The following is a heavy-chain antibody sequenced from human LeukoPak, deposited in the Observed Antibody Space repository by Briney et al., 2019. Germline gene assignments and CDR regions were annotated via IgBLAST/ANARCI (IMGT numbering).Heavy chain of an antibody. CDR1: GGSINSYY. V-gene: IGHV4-59*12. J-gene: IGHJ4*02. CDR3: ARDRAAAGTRGNYFDY. Sequence: SETLSLTCTVSGGSINSYYWSWIRQPPGKGLEWIGYIYYSGSTNYNPSLKSRVTMSVDTSKNQFSLKLSSVTAADTAVYYCARDRAAAGTRGNYFDYWGQGTLVTVSS. CDR2: IYYSGST. D-gene: IGHD6-13*01.